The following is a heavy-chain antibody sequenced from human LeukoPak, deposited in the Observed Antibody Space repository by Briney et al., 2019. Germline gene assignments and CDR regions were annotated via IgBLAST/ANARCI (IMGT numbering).Heavy chain of an antibody. D-gene: IGHD1-1*01. Sequence: SETLSLTCAVYGGSFSGYYWSWIRQPPGKGLEWIGEINHSGSTNYNPSLKSRVTISVDTSKNQFSLKLSSVTAADTAVYYCASSYDGPFDPWGQGTLVTVSS. J-gene: IGHJ5*02. V-gene: IGHV4-34*01. CDR2: INHSGST. CDR1: GGSFSGYY. CDR3: ASSYDGPFDP.